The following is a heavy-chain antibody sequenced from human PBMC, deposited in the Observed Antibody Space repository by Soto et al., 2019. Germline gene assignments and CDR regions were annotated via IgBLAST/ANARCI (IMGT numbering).Heavy chain of an antibody. Sequence: EVQLLESGGGLVQPGGSLRLSCAASGFTFSSYAMSWVRQAPGKGPEWVAAIVNSGGRTQYADSVKGRFTISRDNSKNTLFLQVDSLRAEDTAVYYCAKDRWTEVGCFDLWGRGTLVTVSS. CDR1: GFTFSSYA. D-gene: IGHD2-15*01. J-gene: IGHJ2*01. V-gene: IGHV3-23*01. CDR3: AKDRWTEVGCFDL. CDR2: IVNSGGRT.